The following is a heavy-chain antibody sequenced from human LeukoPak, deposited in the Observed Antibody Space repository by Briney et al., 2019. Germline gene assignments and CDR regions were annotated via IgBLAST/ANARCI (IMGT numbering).Heavy chain of an antibody. J-gene: IGHJ3*02. CDR2: ISSRSTYI. CDR1: AFTFSSYS. V-gene: IGHV3-21*04. Sequence: GRCRRLSCAASAFTFSSYSMKWVRPAPMKVRGWVSSISSRSTYIYYADSVRDRFTISRENAKNSLYRQVNSLRAEDTAVYYCARGLYGTSLDAFDIWGQGTMVTVSS. CDR3: ARGLYGTSLDAFDI. D-gene: IGHD4/OR15-4a*01.